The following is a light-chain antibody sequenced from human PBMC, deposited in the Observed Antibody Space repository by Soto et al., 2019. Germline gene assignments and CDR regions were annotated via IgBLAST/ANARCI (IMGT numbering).Light chain of an antibody. CDR3: HQYFSWPRGT. CDR2: FAS. V-gene: IGKV3-15*01. J-gene: IGKJ1*01. Sequence: VLTQSPVTLSLSPGERATLSCRAIQNIINNLAWYQQKPGQAPRLLIFFASTRVTGIPARFSGSGSGTEFTLTINSLQSEDFAVYYCHQYFSWPRGTFGQGTKVDIK. CDR1: QNIINN.